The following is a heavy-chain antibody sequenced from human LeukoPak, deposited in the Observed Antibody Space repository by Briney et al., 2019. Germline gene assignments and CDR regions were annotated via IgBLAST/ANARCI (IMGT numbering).Heavy chain of an antibody. CDR3: ARGDRIAVAGTEEYYFDY. CDR2: IYYSGST. CDR1: GGSISSYH. J-gene: IGHJ4*02. Sequence: SETLSLTCTVSGGSISSYHWSWIRQPPGKGLEWIGYIYYSGSTNYNPSLKSRVTISVDTSKNQFSLKLSSVTAADTAVYYCARGDRIAVAGTEEYYFDYWGQGTLVTVSS. D-gene: IGHD6-19*01. V-gene: IGHV4-59*01.